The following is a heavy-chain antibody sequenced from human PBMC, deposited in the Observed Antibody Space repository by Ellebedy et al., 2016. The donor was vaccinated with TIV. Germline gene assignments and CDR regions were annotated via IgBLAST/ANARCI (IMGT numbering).Heavy chain of an antibody. Sequence: SETLSLTCTVSGDSISDGGYYWGWVRQHPGKGLEWIGHIYFSGKTSHNPSLESRLIISLDTSKNQFFLQLSSVTAADTAVYYCARDLHDYGIDGFDVWGQGTMVAVSS. CDR1: GDSISDGGYY. CDR3: ARDLHDYGIDGFDV. D-gene: IGHD4/OR15-4a*01. J-gene: IGHJ3*01. V-gene: IGHV4-31*03. CDR2: IYFSGKT.